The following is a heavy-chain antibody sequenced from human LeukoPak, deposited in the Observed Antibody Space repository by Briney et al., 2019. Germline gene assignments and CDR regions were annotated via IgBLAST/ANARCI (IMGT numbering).Heavy chain of an antibody. Sequence: PSETLSLTCTVSGGSISSYYWSWIRQPPGKGLEWIGYIYYSGSTNYNPSLKSRVTISVDTSKNQFSLKLSSVTAADTAVYYCARGPYDSSGYYSVYFDYWGQGTLVTVSS. D-gene: IGHD3-22*01. CDR2: IYYSGST. V-gene: IGHV4-59*12. J-gene: IGHJ4*02. CDR1: GGSISSYY. CDR3: ARGPYDSSGYYSVYFDY.